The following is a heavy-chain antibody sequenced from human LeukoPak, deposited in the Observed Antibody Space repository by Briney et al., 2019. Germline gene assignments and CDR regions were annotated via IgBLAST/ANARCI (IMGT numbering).Heavy chain of an antibody. CDR1: GFTFSNYL. CDR3: ARDYLDSSGAHYDY. Sequence: GGSLRLSCAASGFTFSNYLMSWVRQAPGKGLECVANIKGESEKRYVDSVKGRFTISRDNAKNSLYLQMNSLRVEDTAMYYCARDYLDSSGAHYDYWGQGTLVTVSS. J-gene: IGHJ4*02. CDR2: IKGESEK. D-gene: IGHD3-22*01. V-gene: IGHV3-7*01.